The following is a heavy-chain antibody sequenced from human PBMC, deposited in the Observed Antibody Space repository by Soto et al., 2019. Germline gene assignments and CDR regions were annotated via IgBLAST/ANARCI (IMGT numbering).Heavy chain of an antibody. V-gene: IGHV1-18*01. CDR3: ARVSITMIGPGWFDP. CDR1: GYTFTSYG. J-gene: IGHJ5*02. CDR2: ISAYNGNT. D-gene: IGHD3-22*01. Sequence: GASVKVSCKASGYTFTSYGISWVRQAPGQGLEWMGWISAYNGNTNYAQKLQGRVTMTTDTSTSTAYMELRSLRSDDTAVYYCARVSITMIGPGWFDPWGQGTLVTVSS.